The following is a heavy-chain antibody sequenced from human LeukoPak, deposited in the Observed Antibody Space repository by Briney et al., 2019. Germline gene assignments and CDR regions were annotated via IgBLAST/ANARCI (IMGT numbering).Heavy chain of an antibody. CDR3: ARLIGGYSSSAYYMDV. CDR1: GGSISSHY. CDR2: IYYSGST. Sequence: SETLSLTCTVSGGSISSHYWSWIRQPPGKGLEWIGYIYYSGSTNYNPSLKSRVTISVDTSKNQFSLKLSSVTAADTAVYYCARLIGGYSSSAYYMDVWGKGTTVTVSS. J-gene: IGHJ6*03. V-gene: IGHV4-59*08. D-gene: IGHD6-6*01.